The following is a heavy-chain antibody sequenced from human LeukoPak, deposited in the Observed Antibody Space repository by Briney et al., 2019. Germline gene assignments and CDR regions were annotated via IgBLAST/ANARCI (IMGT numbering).Heavy chain of an antibody. Sequence: SVKVSCKASGGTFSSYAISWVRQAPGQGLEWMGGIIPIFGTANYAQKFQVRVTITADESTSTAYMELSSLRSEDTAVYYCARSDTAMVGFDYWGQGTLVTVSS. CDR1: GGTFSSYA. CDR3: ARSDTAMVGFDY. V-gene: IGHV1-69*13. D-gene: IGHD5-18*01. CDR2: IIPIFGTA. J-gene: IGHJ4*02.